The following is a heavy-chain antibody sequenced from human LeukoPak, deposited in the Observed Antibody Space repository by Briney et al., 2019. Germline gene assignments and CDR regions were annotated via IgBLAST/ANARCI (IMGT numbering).Heavy chain of an antibody. Sequence: PGGSLRLSCAASGFTFSSYWMSWVRQAPGRGLEWVADIKQDGSEKNYVDSVKGRFTISRDNARNLLFLQMNSLRAEDTAVYYCARGDYLAYWGQGTLVTVSP. D-gene: IGHD4-17*01. CDR1: GFTFSSYW. CDR3: ARGDYLAY. CDR2: IKQDGSEK. J-gene: IGHJ4*02. V-gene: IGHV3-7*01.